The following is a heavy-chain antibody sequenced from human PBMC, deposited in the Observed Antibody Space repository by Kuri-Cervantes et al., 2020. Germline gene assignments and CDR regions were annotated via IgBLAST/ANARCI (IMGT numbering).Heavy chain of an antibody. CDR1: GFTFRNHG. V-gene: IGHV3-33*01. Sequence: GESLKISCAASGFTFRNHGMHWVRQAPGKGLEWVATIWYDGSNKYYADSVKGRFTISRDNAKNSLYLQMNSLRAEDTAVYYCARDGRYSSGWYLDYWGQGTLVTVSS. CDR2: IWYDGSNK. J-gene: IGHJ4*02. CDR3: ARDGRYSSGWYLDY. D-gene: IGHD6-19*01.